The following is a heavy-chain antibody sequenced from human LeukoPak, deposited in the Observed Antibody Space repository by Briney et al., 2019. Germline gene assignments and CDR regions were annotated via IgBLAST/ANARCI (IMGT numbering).Heavy chain of an antibody. CDR2: INPNSGGT. V-gene: IGHV1-2*02. CDR1: GYTFTCYY. Sequence: ASVKVSCKASGYTFTCYYMHLVRHAPGQGLEWMGWINPNSGGTNYAQKFQGRVTMTRDTSISTAYMELSRLRSDDTAVYYCARDPKQPEHLYYYYYYMDVWGKGTTVTVSS. J-gene: IGHJ6*03. CDR3: ARDPKQPEHLYYYYYYMDV. D-gene: IGHD1-14*01.